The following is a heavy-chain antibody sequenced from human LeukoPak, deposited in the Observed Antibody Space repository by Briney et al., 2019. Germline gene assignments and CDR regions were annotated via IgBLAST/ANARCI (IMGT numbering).Heavy chain of an antibody. D-gene: IGHD3-10*01. CDR3: ARRYQRHGLGY. CDR2: IYYSGST. Sequence: SETLSLTCTVPGGSISSGGYYWSWIRQHPGKGLEWIGYIYYSGSTYYNPSLKSRVTISVDTSKNQFSLKLSSVTAADTAVYYCARRYQRHGLGYWGQGTLVTVSS. CDR1: GGSISSGGYY. J-gene: IGHJ4*02. V-gene: IGHV4-31*03.